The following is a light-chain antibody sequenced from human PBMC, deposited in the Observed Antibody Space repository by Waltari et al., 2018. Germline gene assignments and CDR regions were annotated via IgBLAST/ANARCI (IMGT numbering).Light chain of an antibody. Sequence: EIVMTQSPATLSVSPGERATLSCRASQSVSSNLAWYQQKPGQAPRFLNYGASSRATGVPDRFRGSGSGTEFTLTISSLQSEDFAVYYCQQYNNWPPYTFGQGTKLEIK. CDR1: QSVSSN. V-gene: IGKV3-15*01. CDR2: GAS. CDR3: QQYNNWPPYT. J-gene: IGKJ2*01.